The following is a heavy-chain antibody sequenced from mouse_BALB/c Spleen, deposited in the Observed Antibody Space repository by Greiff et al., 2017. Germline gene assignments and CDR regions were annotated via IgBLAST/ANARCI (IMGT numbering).Heavy chain of an antibody. V-gene: IGHV3-2*02. CDR2: ISYSGST. D-gene: IGHD4-1*01. CDR3: ARGDWDVNFDY. Sequence: EVKLVESGPGLVKPSQSLSLTCTVTGYSITSDYAWNWIRQFPGNKLEWMGYISYSGSTSYNPSLKSRISITRDTSKNQFFLQLNSVTTEDTATYYCARGDWDVNFDYWGQGTTLTVSS. CDR1: GYSITSDYA. J-gene: IGHJ2*01.